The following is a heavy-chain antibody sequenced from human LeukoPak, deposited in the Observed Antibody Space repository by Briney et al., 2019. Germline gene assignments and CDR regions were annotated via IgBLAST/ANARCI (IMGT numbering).Heavy chain of an antibody. Sequence: PSETLSLTCTVSGGSISSYYWSWIRQPPGKGLEWIGYIYYSGSTNYNPSLKSRVTISVDTSKNQFSLKLSSVTAADTAVYYCARGGNYYDFWSGYYFDYWGQGTLVTVSS. CDR1: GGSISSYY. V-gene: IGHV4-59*01. CDR3: ARGGNYYDFWSGYYFDY. D-gene: IGHD3-3*01. J-gene: IGHJ4*02. CDR2: IYYSGST.